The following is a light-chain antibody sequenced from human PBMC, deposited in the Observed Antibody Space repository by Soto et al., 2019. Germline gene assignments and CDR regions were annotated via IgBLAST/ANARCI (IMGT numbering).Light chain of an antibody. J-gene: IGKJ1*01. CDR2: GAS. V-gene: IGKV3D-20*02. Sequence: EILFTQSPGTLSLSPGERATLFCRASQSIATSQLAWYQQKPGQAPRLLIGASTRATGIPDRLSDSGSGTDFTLTIRRLEPEDFAVYYCQQRSNWPTFGQGTKVDI. CDR1: QSIATSQ. CDR3: QQRSNWPT.